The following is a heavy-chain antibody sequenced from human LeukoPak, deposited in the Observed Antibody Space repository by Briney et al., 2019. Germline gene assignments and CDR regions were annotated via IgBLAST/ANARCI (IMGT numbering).Heavy chain of an antibody. V-gene: IGHV1-8*01. CDR3: ARARPRLDS. CDR1: GYTFTSYD. CDR2: MNPNSGDT. Sequence: ASVKVSCTASGYTFTSYDINWVRQATGQGIEWMGWMNPNSGDTVYAQRFQGRLTITRNTSMSTIYMELSSLSSEDTAVYYCARARPRLDSWCQGTLVTVSS. J-gene: IGHJ4*02.